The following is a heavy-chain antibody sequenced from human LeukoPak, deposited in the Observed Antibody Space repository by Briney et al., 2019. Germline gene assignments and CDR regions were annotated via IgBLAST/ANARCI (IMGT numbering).Heavy chain of an antibody. Sequence: ASVKVSCKVSGHTLTELSMHWVRQAPGKGLEWMGGFDPEDGETIYAQKFQGRVTMTEDTSTDTAYMELRSLRSDDSAVYYCARESPYDYMNRPFDYWGQGTLVTVSS. CDR3: ARESPYDYMNRPFDY. CDR2: FDPEDGET. CDR1: GHTLTELS. D-gene: IGHD4-11*01. V-gene: IGHV1-24*01. J-gene: IGHJ4*02.